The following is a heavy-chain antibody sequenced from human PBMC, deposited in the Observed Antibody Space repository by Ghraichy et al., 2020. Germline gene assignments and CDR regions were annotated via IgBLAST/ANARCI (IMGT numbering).Heavy chain of an antibody. CDR1: GFDFTTHA. CDR3: TRDPPGSGWSFDC. D-gene: IGHD6-19*01. J-gene: IGHJ4*02. Sequence: GESLNISCAASGFDFTTHAMHWVRQAPGKGLEWVAMIWSDGSHKHYPDSVKGRFTIYRDNSKDTVYLEINSLRAEDLAMYYCTRDPPGSGWSFDCWGQGSLVTVSS. CDR2: IWSDGSHK. V-gene: IGHV3-33*01.